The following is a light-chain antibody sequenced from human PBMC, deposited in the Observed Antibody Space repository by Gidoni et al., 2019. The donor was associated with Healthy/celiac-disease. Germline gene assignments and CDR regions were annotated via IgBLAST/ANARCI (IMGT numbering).Light chain of an antibody. Sequence: DIVMTPSPDSLAVSLGERATINCKSRHSILYSSNNKNYVAWYQQKPGQPPKLLIYWASTRESGVPDRCSGSGSGTDFTLTSSSLQAEDVAVYYCQQYYSTPYTFGQGTKLEIK. CDR1: HSILYSSNNKNY. CDR2: WAS. V-gene: IGKV4-1*01. J-gene: IGKJ2*01. CDR3: QQYYSTPYT.